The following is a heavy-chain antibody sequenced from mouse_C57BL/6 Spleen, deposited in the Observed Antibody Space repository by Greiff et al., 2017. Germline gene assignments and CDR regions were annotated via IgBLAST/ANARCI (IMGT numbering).Heavy chain of an antibody. CDR3: SRCGGGSGY. D-gene: IGHD1-1*02. CDR1: GYTFTGYW. V-gene: IGHV1-9*01. J-gene: IGHJ2*01. CDR2: ILPGSGST. Sequence: QVQLQQSGAELMKPGASVKLSCKATGYTFTGYWIEWVKQRPGHGLEWIGEILPGSGSTNYNDKFKGKATFTADTSSNTAYMQLSSLTTEDSAIYYCSRCGGGSGYWGQGTTLTVSS.